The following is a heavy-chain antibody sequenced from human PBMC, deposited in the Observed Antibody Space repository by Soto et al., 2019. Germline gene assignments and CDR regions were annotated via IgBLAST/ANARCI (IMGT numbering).Heavy chain of an antibody. V-gene: IGHV1-69*01. CDR1: GGSFNRHT. J-gene: IGHJ4*02. CDR2: IIPIFGTA. D-gene: IGHD3-22*01. CDR3: ARGWGYDSTDYYYAY. Sequence: QVQLVQSGAEVRKPGSSVRVSCKASGGSFNRHTISWVRQAPGQGLEWMVGIIPIFGTANHAQKFQGRVTIIADESTRTVYMELSSLRSDDTAIYYCARGWGYDSTDYYYAYWGQGTLVIVSS.